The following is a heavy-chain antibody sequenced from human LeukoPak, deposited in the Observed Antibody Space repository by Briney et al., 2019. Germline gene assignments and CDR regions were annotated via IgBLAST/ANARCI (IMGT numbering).Heavy chain of an antibody. CDR1: VGSFSGYY. CDR3: ARILYAMVRPLGYYYYYYMDV. Sequence: SETLSLTCAVYVGSFSGYYWSWIRQPPGKGLGWIGEINHSGSTNYNPSLKSRVTISVDTSKNQFSLKMSSVTAADTAVYYCARILYAMVRPLGYYYYYYMDVWGKGTTVTVSS. V-gene: IGHV4-34*01. CDR2: INHSGST. J-gene: IGHJ6*03. D-gene: IGHD3-10*01.